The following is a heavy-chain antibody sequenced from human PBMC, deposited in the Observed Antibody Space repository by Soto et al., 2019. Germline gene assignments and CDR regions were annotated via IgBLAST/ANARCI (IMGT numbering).Heavy chain of an antibody. D-gene: IGHD3-22*01. CDR3: AKDLPIGGYYSDDGMDV. CDR1: GFTFSSYA. J-gene: IGHJ6*02. V-gene: IGHV3-23*01. CDR2: ISGSGGST. Sequence: HPGGSLRLSCAASGFTFSSYAMSWVRQAPGKGLEWVSGISGSGGSTYYADSVKGRFTISRDNSKNTLYLQMNSLRAEDTAVYYCAKDLPIGGYYSDDGMDVWGQGTTVTVSS.